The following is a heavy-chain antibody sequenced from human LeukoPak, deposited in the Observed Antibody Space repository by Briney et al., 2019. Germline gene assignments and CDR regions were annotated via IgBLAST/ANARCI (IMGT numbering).Heavy chain of an antibody. CDR2: INSDGSST. J-gene: IGHJ4*02. V-gene: IGHV3-74*01. D-gene: IGHD3-3*01. Sequence: GGSLRLSCAASGFTFSSYWMHWVRQAPGKGLVWVSRINSDGSSTSYADSVKGRFTISRDNAKNTLYLQMNSLRAEDTAVYYCARVQGGLTYYDFWSGPDYWGQGTLVTVSS. CDR3: ARVQGGLTYYDFWSGPDY. CDR1: GFTFSSYW.